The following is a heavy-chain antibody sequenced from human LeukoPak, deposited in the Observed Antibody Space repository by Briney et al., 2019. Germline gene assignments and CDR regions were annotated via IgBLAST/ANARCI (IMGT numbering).Heavy chain of an antibody. CDR1: GFDLTTYA. Sequence: GGSLRLSCAASGFDLTTYAMTWVRQAPAKGLEWVSSIRIGGGGTYYADSVKGRFTISRDNSENTLHLQMNNLRVEDTARYFCARCMVLSQGWCNWFDPCGQGTLVTVSS. V-gene: IGHV3-23*01. D-gene: IGHD6-13*01. CDR2: IRIGGGGT. CDR3: ARCMVLSQGWCNWFDP. J-gene: IGHJ5*02.